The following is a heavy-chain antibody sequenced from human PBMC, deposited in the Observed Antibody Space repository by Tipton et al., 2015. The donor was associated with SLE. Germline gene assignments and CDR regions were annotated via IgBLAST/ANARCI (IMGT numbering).Heavy chain of an antibody. CDR3: SRDLGYTYGYSFNYGMDL. CDR1: GGSISSGGYY. D-gene: IGHD5-18*01. Sequence: TLSLTCTVSGGSISSGGYYWSWIRQHPGKGLEWIGYIYYSGSTYYNPSLKSRVTISVDTSRNQFSLRLSSATAADTAVYYCSRDLGYTYGYSFNYGMDLWGQGTTVTVSS. J-gene: IGHJ6*02. V-gene: IGHV4-31*03. CDR2: IYYSGST.